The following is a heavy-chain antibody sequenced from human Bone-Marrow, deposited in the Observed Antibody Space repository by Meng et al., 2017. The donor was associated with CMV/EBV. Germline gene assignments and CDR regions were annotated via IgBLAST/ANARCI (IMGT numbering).Heavy chain of an antibody. CDR2: INHSGST. J-gene: IGHJ4*02. V-gene: IGHV4-34*01. CDR1: GGSFSGYY. D-gene: IGHD1-26*01. CDR3: ARGRRRIVGATD. Sequence: SETLSLTCAVYGGSFSGYYWSWIRQPPGKGLEWIGEINHSGSTNYNPSLKSRVTISVDTSKNQFSLKLSSVTAADTAVYYCARGRRRIVGATDWGRGNLVTVSS.